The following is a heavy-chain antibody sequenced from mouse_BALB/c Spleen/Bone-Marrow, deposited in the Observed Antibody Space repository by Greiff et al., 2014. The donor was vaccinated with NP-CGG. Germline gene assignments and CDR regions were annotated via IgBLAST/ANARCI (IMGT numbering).Heavy chain of an antibody. CDR2: ISSGGST. D-gene: IGHD2-10*02. V-gene: IGHV5-6-5*01. J-gene: IGHJ3*01. CDR3: AKRGAYGNFWFAY. Sequence: DVQLVESGGGLVKPGGSLKLSCAASGFTFSSYAMSWVRQTPEKRLEWVASISSGGSTYYPDSVKGRFTISRDNARNILYLQMSRLRSEDTAMYYCAKRGAYGNFWFAYWGQGTLVTVSA. CDR1: GFTFSSYA.